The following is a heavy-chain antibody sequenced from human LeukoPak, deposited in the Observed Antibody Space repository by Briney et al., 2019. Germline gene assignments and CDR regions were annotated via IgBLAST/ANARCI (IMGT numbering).Heavy chain of an antibody. D-gene: IGHD5-12*01. CDR1: GGSISSYY. CDR2: IYYSGST. V-gene: IGHV4-59*01. CDR3: ARESIVTTGFDY. J-gene: IGHJ4*02. Sequence: SETLSLTCTVSGGSISSYYWSWIRQPPGKGLEWIGYIYYSGSTNYNPSLKSRVTISVDTSKNQFSLKLSSVTAADTAVYYCARESIVTTGFDYWGQGTLVTVSS.